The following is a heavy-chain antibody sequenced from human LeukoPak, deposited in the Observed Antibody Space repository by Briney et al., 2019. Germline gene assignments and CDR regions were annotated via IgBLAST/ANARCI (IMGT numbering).Heavy chain of an antibody. J-gene: IGHJ4*02. CDR2: ISNDGSNK. Sequence: GGSLRLSCAASGFTFSSYAMHWVRQAPGKGLEWVAVISNDGSNKYYADSVKGRFTISRDNSKNTLYLQMNSLRAEDTAVYYCARDWSGCPDHWGQGTLVTVSS. CDR1: GFTFSSYA. D-gene: IGHD3-3*01. CDR3: ARDWSGCPDH. V-gene: IGHV3-30-3*01.